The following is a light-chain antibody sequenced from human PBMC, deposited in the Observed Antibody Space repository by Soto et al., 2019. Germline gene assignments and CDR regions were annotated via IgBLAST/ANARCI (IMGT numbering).Light chain of an antibody. CDR2: GAS. V-gene: IGKV3-20*01. J-gene: IGKJ3*01. CDR3: QQYGSSPFT. CDR1: QSVSSSY. Sequence: EIVLTQSPGTLSLSPGERATLSCRASQSVSSSYLAWYQQKPGQAPRLLIYGASSRATGIPDRFSGSGSGTDFTLTISRLEPEEFAVYYCQQYGSSPFTVGPGTKGDIK.